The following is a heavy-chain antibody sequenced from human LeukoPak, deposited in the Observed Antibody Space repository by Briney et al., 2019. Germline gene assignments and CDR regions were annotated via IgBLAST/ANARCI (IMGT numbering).Heavy chain of an antibody. V-gene: IGHV3-30*18. CDR2: ISYDGSNK. J-gene: IGHJ4*02. Sequence: GGSLRLSCAASGFTFGAFGIHWVRQPPGKGLEWVAVISYDGSNKYYGDSVKGRFTISRDNAKNSLYLQMNSLRAEDTAVYYCANSWDGSYYFDYWGQGTLVTVSS. CDR1: GFTFGAFG. CDR3: ANSWDGSYYFDY. D-gene: IGHD1-26*01.